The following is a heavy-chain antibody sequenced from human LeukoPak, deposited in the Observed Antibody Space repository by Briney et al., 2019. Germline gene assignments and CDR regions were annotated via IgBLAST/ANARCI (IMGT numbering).Heavy chain of an antibody. J-gene: IGHJ1*01. CDR1: GFTFSSYG. CDR2: IRNDGSNK. D-gene: IGHD3-3*01. V-gene: IGHV3-30*02. CDR3: AKAITIFGVVNAEYFQH. Sequence: GGSLRLSCAASGFTFSSYGMHWVRQAPGKGLEWVAFIRNDGSNKYYADSVKGRFTISRDDSKNTLYLQMNSLRAEDTAVYYCAKAITIFGVVNAEYFQHWGQGTLVTVSS.